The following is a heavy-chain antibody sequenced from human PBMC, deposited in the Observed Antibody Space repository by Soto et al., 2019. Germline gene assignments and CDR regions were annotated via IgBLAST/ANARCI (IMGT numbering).Heavy chain of an antibody. D-gene: IGHD4-4*01. CDR3: ARNPTTVTNIYYYRMDV. CDR1: GGSISSYY. J-gene: IGHJ6*02. CDR2: IYYSGST. Sequence: SETLSLTCTVSGGSISSYYWSWIRQPPGKGLEWIGYIYYSGSTNYNPSLKSRVTISVDTSKNQFSLKLSSVTAADTAVYYCARNPTTVTNIYYYRMDVWGQGTTVT. V-gene: IGHV4-59*01.